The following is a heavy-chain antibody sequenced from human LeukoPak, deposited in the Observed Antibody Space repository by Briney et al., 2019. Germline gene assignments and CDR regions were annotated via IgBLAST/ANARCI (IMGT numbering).Heavy chain of an antibody. J-gene: IGHJ5*02. CDR3: ARGPFTVTSPYNWFDP. CDR2: IYHSGST. Sequence: PSETLSLTCTVSGYSISSGYYWGWIRQPPGKGLEWIGSIYHSGSTYYNPSLKSRVTISVDTSKNQFSLKLSSVTAADTAVYYCARGPFTVTSPYNWFDPWGQGTLVTVSS. D-gene: IGHD4-17*01. V-gene: IGHV4-38-2*02. CDR1: GYSISSGYY.